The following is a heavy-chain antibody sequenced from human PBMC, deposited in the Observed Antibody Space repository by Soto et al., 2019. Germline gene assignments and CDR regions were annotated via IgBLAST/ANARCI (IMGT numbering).Heavy chain of an antibody. D-gene: IGHD6-19*01. CDR3: ARAPRTLAGTYIWFDP. Sequence: SQTLSLTCAISGDRVSSNSAAWNWIRQSPSRGLEWLGRTYYRSKWYNDYAVSVKSRITINPDTSKNQFSLQLNSVTPEDTAVYYCARAPRTLAGTYIWFDPWGQGTLVTVSS. J-gene: IGHJ5*02. V-gene: IGHV6-1*01. CDR1: GDRVSSNSAA. CDR2: TYYRSKWYN.